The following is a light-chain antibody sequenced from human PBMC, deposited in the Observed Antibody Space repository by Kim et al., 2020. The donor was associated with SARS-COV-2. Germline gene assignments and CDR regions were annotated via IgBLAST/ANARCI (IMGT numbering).Light chain of an antibody. CDR1: SSNIGSNT. V-gene: IGLV1-44*01. Sequence: GQRVTLSCSGSSSNIGSNTVNWDQQLPGTAPKLLIYSNNQRPSGVPDRFSGSKSGTSASLAISGLQSEDEADYYCAAWDDSLNGPLFGGGTQLTVL. CDR3: AAWDDSLNGPL. J-gene: IGLJ2*01. CDR2: SNN.